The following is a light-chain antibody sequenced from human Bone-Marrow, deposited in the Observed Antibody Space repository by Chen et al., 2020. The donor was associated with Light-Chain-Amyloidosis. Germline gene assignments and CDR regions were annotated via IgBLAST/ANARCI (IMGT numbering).Light chain of an antibody. Sequence: YVLTQPSSVAVAPGQTATMACGGSNIGSTSVHWYKQTQGQAPLLVVYADSARPSGIPERLSGSNSGNTATLTISRVEAGDEADYYCQVWDRSSDRPVFGGGTKLTVL. V-gene: IGLV3-21*02. CDR2: ADS. CDR3: QVWDRSSDRPV. J-gene: IGLJ3*02. CDR1: NIGSTS.